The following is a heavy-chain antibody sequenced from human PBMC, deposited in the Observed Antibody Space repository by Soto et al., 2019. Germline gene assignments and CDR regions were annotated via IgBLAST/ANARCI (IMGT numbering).Heavy chain of an antibody. Sequence: GGSLRLSCAASGFTFDDYAMHWVRQAPGKGLEWVSGISWNSGSIGYADSVKGRFTISRDNAKNSLYLQMNSLRAEDTALYYCAKDLEYSSSGYFDLWGRGTLVTVSS. CDR2: ISWNSGSI. CDR1: GFTFDDYA. D-gene: IGHD6-6*01. CDR3: AKDLEYSSSGYFDL. V-gene: IGHV3-9*01. J-gene: IGHJ2*01.